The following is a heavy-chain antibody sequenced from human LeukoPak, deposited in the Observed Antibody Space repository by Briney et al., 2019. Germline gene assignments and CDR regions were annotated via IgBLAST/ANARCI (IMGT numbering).Heavy chain of an antibody. Sequence: SETLSLTCTVSGGSISSYYWSWIRQPPGEGLEWIGYIYYSGSTNYNPSLKSRVTISVDTSKNQFSLKLSSVTAADTAVYYCARDNNYRFDYWGQGTLVTVSS. J-gene: IGHJ4*02. V-gene: IGHV4-59*01. D-gene: IGHD1-1*01. CDR2: IYYSGST. CDR3: ARDNNYRFDY. CDR1: GGSISSYY.